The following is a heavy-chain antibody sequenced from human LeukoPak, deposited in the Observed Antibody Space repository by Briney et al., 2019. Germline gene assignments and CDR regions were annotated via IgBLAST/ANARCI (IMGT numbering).Heavy chain of an antibody. CDR1: GYTVTDYY. J-gene: IGHJ4*02. CDR3: AKAHLPAATRGWVGFCDY. D-gene: IGHD2-2*01. Sequence: ASVKVSCKASGYTVTDYYMHWFRQAPGQGLEWMGCINPNTGDASLAQGFQARVTMTRDTSISTAYMELSSLKSDDTAVYYCAKAHLPAATRGWVGFCDYWGQGTLVTVSS. CDR2: INPNTGDA. V-gene: IGHV1-2*02.